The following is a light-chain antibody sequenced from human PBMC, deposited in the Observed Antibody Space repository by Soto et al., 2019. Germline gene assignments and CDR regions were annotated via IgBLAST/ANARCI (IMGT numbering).Light chain of an antibody. V-gene: IGLV1-40*01. CDR3: QSCASSLSGSKV. Sequence: QSVLTQPPSVSGAPGQRVTISCTGSSSNIGAGYDVHWYQQLPGKAPKLIIYGNSNRPSGVPDRFSGSKSGTSASLAITGLQTEDEADYYCQSCASSLSGSKVVGGGTQQNVL. CDR1: SSNIGAGYD. J-gene: IGLJ2*01. CDR2: GNS.